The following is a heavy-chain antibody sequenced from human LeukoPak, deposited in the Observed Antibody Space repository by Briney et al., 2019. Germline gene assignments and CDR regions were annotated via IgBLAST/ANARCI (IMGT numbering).Heavy chain of an antibody. CDR3: ARSAGFPYYYYGMDV. Sequence: SETLSLTCNVSGGSISGYYWSWIRQPAGKGLQWIGRIYSSGSTNYNPSLKSRVTISVDTSKNQFSLKLSSVTAADTAVYYCARSAGFPYYYYGMDVWGQGTTVTVSS. J-gene: IGHJ6*02. CDR1: GGSISGYY. CDR2: IYSSGST. V-gene: IGHV4-4*07.